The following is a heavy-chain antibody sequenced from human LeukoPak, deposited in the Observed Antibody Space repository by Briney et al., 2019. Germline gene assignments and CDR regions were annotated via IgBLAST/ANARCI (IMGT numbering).Heavy chain of an antibody. Sequence: ASLKVSCKASGYTFTGYYMHWVRQAPGQGLEWMGWINPNSGITYYEQKFQGRATLTRDTSISTAYMELSRLTSDDTAVYYCARSVAIGASGILFDYWGQGTLVTVSS. CDR3: ARSVAIGASGILFDY. V-gene: IGHV1-2*02. J-gene: IGHJ4*02. CDR2: INPNSGIT. D-gene: IGHD3-10*01. CDR1: GYTFTGYY.